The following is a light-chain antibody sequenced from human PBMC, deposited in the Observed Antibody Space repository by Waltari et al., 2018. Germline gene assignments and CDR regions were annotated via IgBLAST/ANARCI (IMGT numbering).Light chain of an antibody. Sequence: SSVVTHPPSVSVAPGETATITCGGVNIGTYSVHWYQQKAGQAPVLVIFYVRDRPSGIPDRFSGSNSGNTATLTISRVEAGDEARYYCHVWHPHVDPGVFGTGTEVTVL. V-gene: IGLV3-21*04. CDR1: NIGTYS. J-gene: IGLJ1*01. CDR2: YVR. CDR3: HVWHPHVDPGV.